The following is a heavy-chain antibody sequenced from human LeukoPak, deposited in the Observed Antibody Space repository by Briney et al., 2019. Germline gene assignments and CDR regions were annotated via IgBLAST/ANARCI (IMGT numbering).Heavy chain of an antibody. CDR3: ASNVKDYGGTGYFDL. V-gene: IGHV3-30-3*01. CDR1: GFTFSSYA. Sequence: PGRSLRLSCAASGFTFSSYAMHWVRQAPGKGLEWVAVISYDGSNKYYADSVKGRFTISRDNSKNTLYLQMNSLRAEDTAVYYCASNVKDYGGTGYFDLWGRGTLVTVSS. CDR2: ISYDGSNK. D-gene: IGHD4-23*01. J-gene: IGHJ2*01.